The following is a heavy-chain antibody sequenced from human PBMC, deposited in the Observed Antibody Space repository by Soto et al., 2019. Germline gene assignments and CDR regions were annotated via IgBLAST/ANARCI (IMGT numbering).Heavy chain of an antibody. CDR3: ARDKITGLFDY. CDR2: INHSGST. Sequence: PSENPSITSAVYGESLSGYYGTWTRLPSRTGLEWIGEINHSGSTNYNPSLKSRVTISVDTSKNQFSLKLTSVTAADTAVYYCARDKITGLFDYWGQGTLVTVSS. CDR1: GESLSGYY. J-gene: IGHJ4*02. V-gene: IGHV4-34*01. D-gene: IGHD2-8*02.